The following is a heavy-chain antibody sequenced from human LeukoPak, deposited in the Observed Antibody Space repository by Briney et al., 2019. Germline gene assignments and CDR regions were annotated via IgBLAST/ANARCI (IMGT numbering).Heavy chain of an antibody. Sequence: GGSLRLSCTVSGFTFEDFAMTWLRQAPGKGLEWVGFIRRRAYGGTTDYAASVKGRFTISIDDSKNIAFLQINSLKTDDTAIYFCSRDSHVDDVYDYWGQGTLGTVSP. D-gene: IGHD1-1*01. CDR3: SRDSHVDDVYDY. CDR1: GFTFEDFA. CDR2: IRRRAYGGTT. V-gene: IGHV3-49*03. J-gene: IGHJ4*02.